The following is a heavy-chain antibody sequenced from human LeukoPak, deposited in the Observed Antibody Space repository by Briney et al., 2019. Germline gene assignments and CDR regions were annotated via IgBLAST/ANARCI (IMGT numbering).Heavy chain of an antibody. CDR1: GGPFRRGDQL. CDR2: IHPSGTL. V-gene: IGHV4-31*03. Sequence: SQTLSLTCTVSGGPFRRGDQLWNWIPPNPGKGLEWIGSIHPSGTLYNNPSLESRATMSMDTSKNQFSLNLNSVTAADTAVYFCSRGLDSRKLGYWGQGTLVTVSS. D-gene: IGHD3-22*01. J-gene: IGHJ4*02. CDR3: SRGLDSRKLGY.